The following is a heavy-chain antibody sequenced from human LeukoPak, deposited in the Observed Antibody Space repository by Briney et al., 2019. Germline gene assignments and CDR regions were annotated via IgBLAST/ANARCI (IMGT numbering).Heavy chain of an antibody. CDR3: ARISVDTAMVADY. V-gene: IGHV4-34*01. CDR2: INHSGST. J-gene: IGHJ4*02. CDR1: GGSFSGYY. Sequence: ETLSLTCAVYGGSFSGYYWSWIRQPPGKGLEWIGEINHSGSTNYNPSLKSRVTISVDTSKNQFSLKLSSVTAADTAVYYCARISVDTAMVADYWGQGTLVTVSS. D-gene: IGHD5-18*01.